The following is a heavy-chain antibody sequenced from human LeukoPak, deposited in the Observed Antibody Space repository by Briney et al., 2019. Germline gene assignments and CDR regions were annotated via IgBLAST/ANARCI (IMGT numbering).Heavy chain of an antibody. CDR1: GGSIGSSDYY. Sequence: SETLSLTCTVSGGSIGSSDYYWSWIRQPPGKGLEWIGYIYYTGRTDYNPSLKSRVTISVDASNNQFSLKLSSVTAADTAVYYCARDRPGGSSLDYWGQGTLVTVSS. J-gene: IGHJ4*02. CDR3: ARDRPGGSSLDY. CDR2: IYYTGRT. V-gene: IGHV4-61*08. D-gene: IGHD6-13*01.